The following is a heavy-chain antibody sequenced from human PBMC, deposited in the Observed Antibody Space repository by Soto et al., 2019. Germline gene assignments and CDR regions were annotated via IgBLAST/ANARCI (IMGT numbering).Heavy chain of an antibody. CDR2: IIPIFGTA. J-gene: IGHJ6*02. Sequence: GASVKVSCKASGGTVSSYAISWVRQAPGQGLEWMRGIIPIFGTANYAQKFQGRVTITADESTSTAYMELSSLRSEDTAVYYCARDSPPHVDTAMVTPYGMDVWGQGTTVAVSS. D-gene: IGHD5-18*01. CDR1: GGTVSSYA. CDR3: ARDSPPHVDTAMVTPYGMDV. V-gene: IGHV1-69*13.